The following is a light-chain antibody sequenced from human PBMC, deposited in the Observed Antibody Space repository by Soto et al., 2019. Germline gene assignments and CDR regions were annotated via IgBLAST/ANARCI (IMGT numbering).Light chain of an antibody. V-gene: IGKV1-39*01. Sequence: DIQMTQSPSSLSASVGDRVTITCRASQSIKRSLNWYQQKSGQAPRLLIYGASGLHSGVPSRFSGSGSGTDFTLTISSLQPEDFATYYCQHTYTTPSWTFGQGTKVEIK. J-gene: IGKJ1*01. CDR2: GAS. CDR3: QHTYTTPSWT. CDR1: QSIKRS.